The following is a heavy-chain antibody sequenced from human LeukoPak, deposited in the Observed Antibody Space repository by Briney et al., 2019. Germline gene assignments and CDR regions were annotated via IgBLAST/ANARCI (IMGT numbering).Heavy chain of an antibody. Sequence: GGSLRLSCAASGFTFSSYSMNWVRQAPGKGLEWVSYISSSGSTIYYTDSVKGRFTISRDNAKNSLYLQMNSLRAEDTAVYYCARDGSGWYYDYWGQGTLVTVSS. CDR1: GFTFSSYS. J-gene: IGHJ4*02. D-gene: IGHD6-19*01. CDR3: ARDGSGWYYDY. CDR2: ISSSGSTI. V-gene: IGHV3-48*04.